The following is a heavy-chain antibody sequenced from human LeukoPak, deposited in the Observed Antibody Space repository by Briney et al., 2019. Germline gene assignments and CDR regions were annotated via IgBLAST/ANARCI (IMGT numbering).Heavy chain of an antibody. CDR3: GRANRGSYGDLNENN. Sequence: GGSLRLSCAASGFTVSSNYMSWVRQAPGKGLECVSVIYTGGNTYYADSVKGRFIISRDTSKNTLYLQMNSLRAEDTAVYYCGRANRGSYGDLNENNWGQGTLVTVSS. CDR1: GFTVSSNY. V-gene: IGHV3-53*01. CDR2: IYTGGNT. D-gene: IGHD4-17*01. J-gene: IGHJ4*02.